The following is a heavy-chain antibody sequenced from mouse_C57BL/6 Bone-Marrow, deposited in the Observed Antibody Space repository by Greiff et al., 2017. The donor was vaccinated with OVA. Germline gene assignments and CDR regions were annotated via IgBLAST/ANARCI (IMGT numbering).Heavy chain of an antibody. V-gene: IGHV1-22*01. CDR1: GYTFTDYN. J-gene: IGHJ4*01. CDR3: ARGLWLRLKAMDY. CDR2: INPNNGGT. D-gene: IGHD2-2*01. Sequence: EVQLQQSGPELVKPGASVKMSCKASGYTFTDYNMHWVKQSHGKSLEWIGYINPNNGGTSYNQKFKGKATLTVNKSSSTAYMELRSLTSEDSAVYYCARGLWLRLKAMDYWGQGTSVTVSS.